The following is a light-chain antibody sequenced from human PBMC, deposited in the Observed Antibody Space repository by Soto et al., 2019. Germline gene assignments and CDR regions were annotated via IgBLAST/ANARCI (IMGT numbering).Light chain of an antibody. CDR2: EVS. J-gene: IGLJ1*01. CDR3: AAYTTSSTYV. CDR1: SSDVGGYNY. V-gene: IGLV2-14*01. Sequence: QSALAQPASVSGSPGQSITISCTGTSSDVGGYNYVSWYQHHPGKAPKLILYEVSNRPSGVSNRFSGSKSGNTASLTLSGLQAEDEADYYCAAYTTSSTYVFGSGTKVTAL.